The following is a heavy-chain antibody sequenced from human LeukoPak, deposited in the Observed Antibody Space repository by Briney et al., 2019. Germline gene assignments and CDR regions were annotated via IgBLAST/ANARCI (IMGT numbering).Heavy chain of an antibody. V-gene: IGHV1-2*06. CDR3: ARDQGSLTRSWYTGY. D-gene: IGHD6-13*01. CDR1: GYTFTGYH. CDR2: INPYSGDT. Sequence: ASVKVSCKASGYTFTGYHIHWVRQAPGQGLEWMGRINPYSGDTNFAQQFQGRVTITRDTSITTAYMDLSSLTPDDTAVYFCARDQGSLTRSWYTGYWGQGTQVTVSS. J-gene: IGHJ4*02.